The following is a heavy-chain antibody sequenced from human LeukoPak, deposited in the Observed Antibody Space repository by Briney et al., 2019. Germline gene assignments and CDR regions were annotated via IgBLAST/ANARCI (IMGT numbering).Heavy chain of an antibody. CDR2: IYYSGST. CDR1: GGSFSGYY. J-gene: IGHJ4*02. CDR3: ASGIAAAGTHGFDY. Sequence: SETLSLTCAVYGGSFSGYYWSWIRQPPGKGLEWIGYIYYSGSTNYNPSLKSRVTISVDTSKNQFSLKLSSVTTADTAVYYCASGIAAAGTHGFDYWGQGTLVTVSS. V-gene: IGHV4-59*08. D-gene: IGHD6-13*01.